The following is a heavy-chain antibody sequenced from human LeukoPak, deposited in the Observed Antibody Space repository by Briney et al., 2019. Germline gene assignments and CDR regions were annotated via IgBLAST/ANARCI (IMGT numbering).Heavy chain of an antibody. J-gene: IGHJ4*02. V-gene: IGHV4-4*07. CDR1: GGXISSYY. D-gene: IGHD6-19*01. Sequence: PSETLSLTCTVSGGXISSYYCSWIRQPAGKGLEWIGRIYTSGSTNYNPSLKSRVTMSVDTSKNQFSLKLSSVTAADTAVYYCARKSVAGPHNYFDYWGQGTLVTVSS. CDR3: ARKSVAGPHNYFDY. CDR2: IYTSGST.